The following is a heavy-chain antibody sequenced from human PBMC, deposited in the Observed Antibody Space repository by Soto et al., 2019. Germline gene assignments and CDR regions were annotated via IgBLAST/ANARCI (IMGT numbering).Heavy chain of an antibody. CDR2: IYYSGST. CDR1: GGSISSYY. J-gene: IGHJ4*02. D-gene: IGHD6-19*01. CDR3: ARVAGTWVFDY. V-gene: IGHV4-59*01. Sequence: SETLSLTCTVSGGSISSYYWSWIRQPPGKGLEWIGYIYYSGSTNYNPSLKSRVTISVDTSKNQFSLKLSSVTTADTAVYYCARVAGTWVFDYWGQGTLVTVSS.